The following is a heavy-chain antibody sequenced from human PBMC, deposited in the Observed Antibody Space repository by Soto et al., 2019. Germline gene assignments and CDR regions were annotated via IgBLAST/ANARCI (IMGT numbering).Heavy chain of an antibody. V-gene: IGHV1-18*04. CDR1: GYTFTSYG. CDR2: INAYNGNT. J-gene: IGHJ4*02. CDR3: ARGDYGDYGEFDY. Sequence: ASVNVSCKASGYTFTSYGISWVRQAPGQGLEWMGLINAYNGNTNYAQKLQGRVTMTTDTSTSTAYMELSSLRSDDTAVYDCARGDYGDYGEFDYWGQGTLVTVSS. D-gene: IGHD4-17*01.